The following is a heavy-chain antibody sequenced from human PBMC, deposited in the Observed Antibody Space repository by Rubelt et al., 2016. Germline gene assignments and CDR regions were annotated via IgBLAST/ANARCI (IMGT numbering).Heavy chain of an antibody. CDR2: ISAYNGNT. CDR1: TFTSYG. V-gene: IGHV1-18*01. CDR3: ARDGVFSSGWYYFDY. D-gene: IGHD6-19*01. Sequence: TFTSYGISWVRQAPGQGLEWIGWISAYNGNTNYAQKLQGRVTMTTDTSTSTVYMELRSLRSDDTAVYYCARDGVFSSGWYYFDYWGQGTLVTVSS. J-gene: IGHJ4*02.